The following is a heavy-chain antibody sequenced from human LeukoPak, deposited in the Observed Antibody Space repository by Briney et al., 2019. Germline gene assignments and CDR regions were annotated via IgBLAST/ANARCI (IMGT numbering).Heavy chain of an antibody. D-gene: IGHD3-22*01. Sequence: ASVKVSCKASGYTFTGYYMHWVRQAPGQGLEWMGWINPNSGGTNYAQKFQGRVTMTRDTSISTAYMELSRLRPDDTAVYYCARGGGYYDSSGYYYPDFDYWGQGTLVTVSS. CDR1: GYTFTGYY. CDR2: INPNSGGT. CDR3: ARGGGYYDSSGYYYPDFDY. J-gene: IGHJ4*02. V-gene: IGHV1-2*02.